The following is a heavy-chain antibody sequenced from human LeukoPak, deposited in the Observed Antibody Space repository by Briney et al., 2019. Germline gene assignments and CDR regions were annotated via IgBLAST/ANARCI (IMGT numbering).Heavy chain of an antibody. D-gene: IGHD3-22*01. J-gene: IGHJ4*02. CDR1: GGTFSSYA. CDR3: ASAEAYDSSGYYYPFDY. CDR2: IIPIFGTA. Sequence: ASVKVSCKASGGTFSSYAISWVRQAPGQGLEWMGGIIPIFGTANYGQKFQGRVTITTDESTSTAYMELSSLRSEDTAVYYCASAEAYDSSGYYYPFDYWGQGTLVTVSS. V-gene: IGHV1-69*05.